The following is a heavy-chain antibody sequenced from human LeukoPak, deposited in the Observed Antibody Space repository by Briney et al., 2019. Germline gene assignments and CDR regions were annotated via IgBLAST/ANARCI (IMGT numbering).Heavy chain of an antibody. CDR3: ARMFGPDAGFDY. CDR1: GYTFTSHG. Sequence: ASVKVSCKASGYTFTSHGISWVRQAPGQGLEWLGQVNPNSGGTNYAQNFQGRVTMTRDTSVSTAYMELSRLRSDDTAVYYCARMFGPDAGFDYWGQGTLVPVSS. V-gene: IGHV1-2*06. J-gene: IGHJ4*02. D-gene: IGHD3-16*01. CDR2: VNPNSGGT.